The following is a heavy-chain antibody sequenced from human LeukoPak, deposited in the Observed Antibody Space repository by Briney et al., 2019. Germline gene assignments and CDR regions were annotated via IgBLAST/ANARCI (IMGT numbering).Heavy chain of an antibody. CDR3: AKDFPGPTAAGPLDY. J-gene: IGHJ4*02. V-gene: IGHV3-7*01. CDR1: GFTFRSYW. CDR2: IKRDGSEK. D-gene: IGHD6-13*01. Sequence: GGSLRLSCAASGFTFRSYWMSWVRQAPGKGLEWVANIKRDGSEKNYVDSVKGRFTISRDNSRNTLYLQMNSLRAEDTAVYYCAKDFPGPTAAGPLDYWGQGTLVTVSS.